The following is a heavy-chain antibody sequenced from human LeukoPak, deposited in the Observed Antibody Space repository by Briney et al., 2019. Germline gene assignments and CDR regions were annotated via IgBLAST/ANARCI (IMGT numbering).Heavy chain of an antibody. CDR3: AKDRTGYSFYYFDY. D-gene: IGHD3/OR15-3a*01. V-gene: IGHV3-23*01. J-gene: IGHJ4*02. Sequence: GGSLRLSCAASGFTFSSYAMSWVRQAPGKGLEWVSAISGSGGSTYYADSVKGRFTISRDNSRNTVYLQMNSLRAEDTAVYYCAKDRTGYSFYYFDYWGQGTLVTVSS. CDR2: ISGSGGST. CDR1: GFTFSSYA.